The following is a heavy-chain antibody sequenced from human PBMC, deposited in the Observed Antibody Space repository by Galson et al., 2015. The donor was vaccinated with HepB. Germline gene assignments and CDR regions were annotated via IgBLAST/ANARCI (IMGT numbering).Heavy chain of an antibody. V-gene: IGHV2-5*02. Sequence: PALVKPIQTLTLTCTFSGFSLSTSGVGVGWIRQPPGKALEWLALIYWDDDKRYSPSLKSRLTITKDTSKNQVVLTMTNMDPVDTATYYCAHRRGLHVFNWFDPWGQGTLVTVSS. CDR3: AHRRGLHVFNWFDP. CDR2: IYWDDDK. J-gene: IGHJ5*02. D-gene: IGHD3-10*01. CDR1: GFSLSTSGVG.